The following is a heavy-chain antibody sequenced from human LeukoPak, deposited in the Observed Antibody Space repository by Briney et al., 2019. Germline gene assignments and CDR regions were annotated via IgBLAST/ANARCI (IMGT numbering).Heavy chain of an antibody. CDR2: ISSSGSTI. D-gene: IGHD6-13*01. CDR3: ARDLILHIAAAGSDY. J-gene: IGHJ4*02. Sequence: PGGSLRLSCAASGFTFSSYSMNWVRQAPGKGLEWVSYISSSGSTIYHADSVKGRFTISRDNAKNSLYLQMNSLRAEDTAVYYCARDLILHIAAAGSDYWGQGTLVTVSS. CDR1: GFTFSSYS. V-gene: IGHV3-48*04.